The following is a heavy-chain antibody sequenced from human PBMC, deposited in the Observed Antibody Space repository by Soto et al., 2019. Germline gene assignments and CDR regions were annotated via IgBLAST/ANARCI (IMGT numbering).Heavy chain of an antibody. Sequence: TSETLSLTCTVPGGSISSGDYYWSWIRQPPGKGLEWIGYIYYSGSTYYNPSLKSRVTISVDTSKNQFSLKLSSVTAADTAVYYCARSGYCTNGVCYTPFDYWGRGTLVTVS. CDR3: ARSGYCTNGVCYTPFDY. D-gene: IGHD2-8*01. J-gene: IGHJ4*02. CDR1: GGSISSGDYY. V-gene: IGHV4-30-4*01. CDR2: IYYSGST.